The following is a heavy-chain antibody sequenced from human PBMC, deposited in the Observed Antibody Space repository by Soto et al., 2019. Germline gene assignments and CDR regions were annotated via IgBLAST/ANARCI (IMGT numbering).Heavy chain of an antibody. CDR1: GFTFGSYS. V-gene: IGHV3-21*01. CDR2: ISSSSSYI. CDR3: ARDSGYGIVVVPAAPDV. D-gene: IGHD2-2*01. Sequence: WGSLRLSCAASGFTFGSYSINFCRHSPGKGLEWVSSISSSSSYIYYADSVKGRFTISRDNAKNSLYLQMNSLRAEDTAVYYCARDSGYGIVVVPAAPDVWGQGTTVTVSS. J-gene: IGHJ6*02.